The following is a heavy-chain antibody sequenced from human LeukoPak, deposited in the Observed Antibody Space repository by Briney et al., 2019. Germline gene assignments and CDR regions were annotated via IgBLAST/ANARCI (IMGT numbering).Heavy chain of an antibody. CDR2: IVSKGAGGTT. CDR1: GLTFRDAW. D-gene: IGHD3-16*01. CDR3: VWMNTVHTLGF. J-gene: IGHJ4*02. Sequence: PGGSLRLSCVVSGLTFRDAWLSWVRQAPGKGLEGIGHIVSKGAGGTTDYGAAVKGRLTISRDDSENTMYLQMSSLQTEDTAMYYCVWMNTVHTLGFWGQGTLVTVSS. V-gene: IGHV3-15*04.